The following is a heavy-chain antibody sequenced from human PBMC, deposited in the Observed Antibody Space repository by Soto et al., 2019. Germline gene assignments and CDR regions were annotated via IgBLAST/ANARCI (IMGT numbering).Heavy chain of an antibody. CDR2: INPNSGGT. CDR3: ARDPPGGTDYFDY. J-gene: IGHJ4*02. D-gene: IGHD1-7*01. CDR1: GYTFTGYY. V-gene: IGHV1-2*04. Sequence: QVQLVQSGAEVKKPGASVKVSCKASGYTFTGYYMHWVRQAPGQGLEWMGWINPNSGGTNYAQKFQGWVTMTRDTSISQAYMELSRVKSDDTAGDYCARDPPGGTDYFDYWGQGTLVTVSS.